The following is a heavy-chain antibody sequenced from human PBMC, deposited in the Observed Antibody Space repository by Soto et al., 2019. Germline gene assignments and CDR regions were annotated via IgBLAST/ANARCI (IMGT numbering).Heavy chain of an antibody. J-gene: IGHJ5*02. CDR3: ASSSSSGGHNWFDP. D-gene: IGHD6-6*01. CDR2: IYPNSGGT. CDR1: GYTFTGYY. Sequence: ASVKVSCKASGYTFTGYYMHWVRQAPGQGLEWMGWIYPNSGGTNYAQKFQGWVTMTRDTSISTAYMELSRLRSDDTAVYYCASSSSSGGHNWFDPWGQGTLVTVSS. V-gene: IGHV1-2*04.